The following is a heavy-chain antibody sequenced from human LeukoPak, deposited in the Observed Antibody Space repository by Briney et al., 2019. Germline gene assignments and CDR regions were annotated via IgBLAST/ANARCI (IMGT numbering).Heavy chain of an antibody. V-gene: IGHV4-39*01. CDR2: IYYSGRT. J-gene: IGHJ5*02. D-gene: IGHD6-13*01. CDR3: ARSYSSSFNWFDP. CDR1: GGSVSSGSYY. Sequence: PSETLSLTCTVSGGSVSSGSYYWGWIRQPPGKGLECIANIYYSGRTYYNPSLKSRVTISVDTSKNQFSLKLSSVTAADTAVYYCARSYSSSFNWFDPWGQGTLVTVSS.